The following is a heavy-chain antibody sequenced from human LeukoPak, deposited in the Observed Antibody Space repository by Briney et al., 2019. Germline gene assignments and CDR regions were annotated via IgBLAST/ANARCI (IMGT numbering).Heavy chain of an antibody. J-gene: IGHJ4*02. D-gene: IGHD4-17*01. CDR1: GFSLSTSGVG. Sequence: SGPTLVKPTQTLTLTCTFSGFSLSTSGVGVGWIRQPPGKALEWLGSIYYSRSTYYNPSLKSRVTISVDTSKNQFSLKLSSVTAADTAVYYCARVPTVTFFDYWGQGTLVTVSS. V-gene: IGHV4-39*01. CDR3: ARVPTVTFFDY. CDR2: IYYSRST.